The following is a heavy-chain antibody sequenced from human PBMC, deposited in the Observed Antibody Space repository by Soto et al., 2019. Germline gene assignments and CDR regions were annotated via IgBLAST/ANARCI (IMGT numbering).Heavy chain of an antibody. J-gene: IGHJ4*02. V-gene: IGHV1-46*04. Sequence: QVQLVQSGAEVKKPGASVKVSCKASGYTFTSYYMHWVRQAPGQGLEWMGIINPSGGSTTYAQNLQGKVNMNRETSTSTVYMELSSLRSEDTAVYYCTRDGRYFDWLPYTRPSYRGQGTLVTVSS. D-gene: IGHD3-9*01. CDR1: GYTFTSYY. CDR3: TRDGRYFDWLPYTRPSY. CDR2: INPSGGST.